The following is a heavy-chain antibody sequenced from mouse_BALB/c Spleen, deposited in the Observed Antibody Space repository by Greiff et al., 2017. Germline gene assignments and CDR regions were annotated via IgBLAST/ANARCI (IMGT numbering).Heavy chain of an antibody. Sequence: EVHLVESGPGLVKPSQSLSLTCTVTGYSITSDYAWNWIRQFPGNKLEWMGYISYSGSTSYNPSLKSRISITRDTSKNQFFLQLNSVTTEDTATYYCATYYRYDWFAYWGQGTLVTVSA. CDR2: ISYSGST. D-gene: IGHD2-14*01. V-gene: IGHV3-2*02. CDR3: ATYYRYDWFAY. J-gene: IGHJ3*01. CDR1: GYSITSDYA.